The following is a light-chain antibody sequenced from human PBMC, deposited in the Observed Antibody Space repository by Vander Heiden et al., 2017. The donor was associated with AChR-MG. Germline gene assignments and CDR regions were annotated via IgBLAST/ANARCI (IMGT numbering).Light chain of an antibody. CDR1: ILAKAY. CDR2: KDT. V-gene: IGLV3-27*01. J-gene: IGLJ2*01. CDR3: YSVDGNKLV. Sequence: SYELAQPSSVSVSPGQTASITCSGDILAKAYTRWFQQRPGQAPVWFIYKDTARPSGTPGRFSGSSSATKVTLTISGAQVEDESYYYCYSVDGNKLVFGGGTRLTVL.